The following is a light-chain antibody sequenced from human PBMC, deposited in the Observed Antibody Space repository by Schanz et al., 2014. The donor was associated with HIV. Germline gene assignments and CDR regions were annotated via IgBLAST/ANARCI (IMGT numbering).Light chain of an antibody. Sequence: QSVLTQPPSASGTTGQRVTIFCSGSSSNIGSNPVNWYQHLPGTAPKLLIYRNNQRPSGVPDRFSGSKSGTSASLAISGLQSEDEAEYYCAAWDDSLKGVAFGGGTKLTVL. CDR2: RNN. J-gene: IGLJ2*01. CDR1: SSNIGSNP. V-gene: IGLV1-44*01. CDR3: AAWDDSLKGVA.